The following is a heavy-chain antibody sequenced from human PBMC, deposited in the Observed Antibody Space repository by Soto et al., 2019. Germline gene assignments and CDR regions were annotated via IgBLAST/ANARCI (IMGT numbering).Heavy chain of an antibody. J-gene: IGHJ4*02. CDR2: IYSSGVT. D-gene: IGHD2-8*02. Sequence: QVQLQESGPGLVQPSQTLSLTCTVSGGSISSGGYYWSWIRQHPGKGLEWIGYIYSSGVTYHAPSLKSRVSMSVDMSKTQFSLRLSSVAAAATAVYYCATKPTGLYYFDYWGQGALVTVSS. CDR3: ATKPTGLYYFDY. V-gene: IGHV4-31*03. CDR1: GGSISSGGYY.